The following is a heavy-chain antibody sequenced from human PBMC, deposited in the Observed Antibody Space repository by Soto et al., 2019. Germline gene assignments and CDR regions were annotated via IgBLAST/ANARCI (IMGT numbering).Heavy chain of an antibody. V-gene: IGHV1-69*13. CDR1: ADTFSSSA. J-gene: IGHJ6*02. Sequence: VASVKVSCKASADTFSSSAFSWVRQAPGQGLEWMGGIIPFFHAANYAQRSQGRVTITADESTSTVYMELSSLRSEDTALYYCARDLISNYHYYGMDVWGQGTTVTVS. CDR3: ARDLISNYHYYGMDV. CDR2: IIPFFHAA.